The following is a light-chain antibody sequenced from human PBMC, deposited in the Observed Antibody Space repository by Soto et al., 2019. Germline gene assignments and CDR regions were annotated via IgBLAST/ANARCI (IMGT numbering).Light chain of an antibody. CDR3: QVWISSTNHRV. J-gene: IGLJ3*02. V-gene: IGLV3-21*04. Sequence: SYELSQPPSVSVAPGNTARITCGGSNVGDKSVFWYQQRPGQAPVLVISYDRDRPSGIPERFSGSNSGDTATLTISRVEAGDEADYYCQVWISSTNHRVFGGGTKLTVL. CDR2: YDR. CDR1: NVGDKS.